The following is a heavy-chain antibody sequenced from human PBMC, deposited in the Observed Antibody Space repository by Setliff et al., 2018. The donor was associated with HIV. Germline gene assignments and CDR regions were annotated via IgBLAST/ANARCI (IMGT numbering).Heavy chain of an antibody. J-gene: IGHJ3*02. D-gene: IGHD4-4*01. Sequence: ASVKVSCKASGYTFTSYDINWVRQAPGQGLEWMGGIIPIFGTPTYSQKFQGRVTITADESTSTAYMELSSLRSEDTAVYYCAMSMTTYPVSRAFDIWGQGTMVTVSS. V-gene: IGHV1-69*13. CDR3: AMSMTTYPVSRAFDI. CDR1: GYTFTSYD. CDR2: IIPIFGTP.